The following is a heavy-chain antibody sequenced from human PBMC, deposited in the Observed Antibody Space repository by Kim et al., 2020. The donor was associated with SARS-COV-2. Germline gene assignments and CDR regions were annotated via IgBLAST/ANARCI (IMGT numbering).Heavy chain of an antibody. J-gene: IGHJ3*02. CDR1: GFTFGDYA. V-gene: IGHV3-49*04. CDR2: IRSKAYGGTT. CDR3: TRAKRIVGAGAFDI. Sequence: GGSLRLSCTASGFTFGDYAMSWVRQAPGKGLEWVGFIRSKAYGGTTDYAASVKGRFTISRDDSKSIGYLQMDSLKTEDTAVYYCTRAKRIVGAGAFDIWG. D-gene: IGHD1-26*01.